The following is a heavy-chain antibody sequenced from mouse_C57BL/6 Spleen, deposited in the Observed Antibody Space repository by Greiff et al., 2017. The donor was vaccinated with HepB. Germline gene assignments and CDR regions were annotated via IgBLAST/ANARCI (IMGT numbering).Heavy chain of an antibody. CDR2: IDPSDSET. Sequence: QVQLQQPGAELVRPGSSVKLSCKASGYTFTSYWMHWVKQRPIQGLEWIGNIDPSDSETHYNQKFKDKATLTVDKSSSTAYMQLSSLTSEDSAVYYCAREEGSSGCLYAIDYWGQGTSVTVSS. V-gene: IGHV1-52*01. J-gene: IGHJ4*01. CDR3: AREEGSSGCLYAIDY. D-gene: IGHD3-2*02. CDR1: GYTFTSYW.